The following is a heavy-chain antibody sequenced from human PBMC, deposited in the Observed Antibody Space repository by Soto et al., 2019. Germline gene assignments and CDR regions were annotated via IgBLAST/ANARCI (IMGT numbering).Heavy chain of an antibody. CDR1: GDSITSGTYY. D-gene: IGHD2-8*02. V-gene: IGHV4-30-4*01. J-gene: IGHJ6*02. CDR3: ARARGYCTGASCSLFYFYGLDV. CDR2: VFHSGTT. Sequence: SETLSLTCTVSGDSITSGTYYWSWIRQPPGKGLEWVGFVFHSGTTFYNPSLKSRVLMSADTSKNQFSLNVRSLTAADTAVYYCARARGYCTGASCSLFYFYGLDVWGQGATVTVSS.